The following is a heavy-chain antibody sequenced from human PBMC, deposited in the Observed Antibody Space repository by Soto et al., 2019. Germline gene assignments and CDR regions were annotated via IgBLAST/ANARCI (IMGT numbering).Heavy chain of an antibody. CDR2: IYHSGST. Sequence: QLQLQESGSGLVKPSQTLSLTCAVSGGSISSGGYSWSWIRQPPGKGLECIGYIYHSGSTYYNPSLKSRVTMSVDRSNNQFSLKLSSVTAADTAVYYCARAKTTVTTFDYWGQGTLVTVSS. V-gene: IGHV4-30-2*01. J-gene: IGHJ4*02. CDR3: ARAKTTVTTFDY. CDR1: GGSISSGGYS. D-gene: IGHD4-17*01.